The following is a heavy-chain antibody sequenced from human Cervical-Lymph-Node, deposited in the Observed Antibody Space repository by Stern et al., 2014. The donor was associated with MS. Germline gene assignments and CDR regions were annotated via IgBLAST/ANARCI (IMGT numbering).Heavy chain of an antibody. CDR3: ARALRRENDAFDI. Sequence: EVQLVESGGGLVQPGGSLRLSCAASGFTFTSYWIHWVRQAPGKGLVWVSRLNSDGGATAYADSVKGRFTIARASARNTVYLQMSGLRAEDTAVYYCARALRRENDAFDIWGQGTMVTVSS. CDR1: GFTFTSYW. CDR2: LNSDGGAT. J-gene: IGHJ3*02. V-gene: IGHV3-74*02.